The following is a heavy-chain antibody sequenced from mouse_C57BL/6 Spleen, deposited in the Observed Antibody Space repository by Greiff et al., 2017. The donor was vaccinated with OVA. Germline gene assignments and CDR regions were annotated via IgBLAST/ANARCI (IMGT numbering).Heavy chain of an antibody. CDR1: GYTFTDYY. Sequence: VQLKQSGPELVKPGASVKISCKASGYTFTDYYMNWVKQSHGKSLEWIGDINPNNGGTSYNQKFKGKATLTVDKSSSTAYMELRSLTSEASAVYYCARSGSTYTGFAYWGQGTLVTVSA. CDR2: INPNNGGT. J-gene: IGHJ3*01. CDR3: ARSGSTYTGFAY. D-gene: IGHD3-1*01. V-gene: IGHV1-26*01.